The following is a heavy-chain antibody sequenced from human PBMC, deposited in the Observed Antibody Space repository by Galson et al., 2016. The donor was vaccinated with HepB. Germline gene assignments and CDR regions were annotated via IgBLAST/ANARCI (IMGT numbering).Heavy chain of an antibody. V-gene: IGHV4-4*02. CDR3: ARDPSFVVVSGGPRYYYYGMDV. Sequence: SETLSLTCAVSGDSISLTSWWTWVRQPPGKGLEWIGEIYQSGSTNYNPSLKSRLSISLDKSQNQFSLTLSSVTAADTAVYYCARDPSFVVVSGGPRYYYYGMDVWGQGTLVTVSS. J-gene: IGHJ6*02. D-gene: IGHD2-15*01. CDR1: GDSISLTSW. CDR2: IYQSGST.